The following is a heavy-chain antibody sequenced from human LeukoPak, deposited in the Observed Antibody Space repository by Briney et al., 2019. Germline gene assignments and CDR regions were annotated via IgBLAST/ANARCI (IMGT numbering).Heavy chain of an antibody. J-gene: IGHJ4*02. CDR2: IQYDGRNK. CDR1: GFTFSSYS. CDR3: AKLPATTSPFDY. D-gene: IGHD2-2*01. V-gene: IGHV3-30*02. Sequence: GGSLRLSCAASGFTFSSYSMNWVRQAPGKGLEWVAFIQYDGRNKYYADSVKGRFTISRDTSKNTLYLQMNSLRGEDTAVYYCAKLPATTSPFDYWGQGTLVTVSS.